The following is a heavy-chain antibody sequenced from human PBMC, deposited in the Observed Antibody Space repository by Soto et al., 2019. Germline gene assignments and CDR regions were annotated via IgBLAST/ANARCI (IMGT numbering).Heavy chain of an antibody. CDR1: GFTVRSNY. V-gene: IGHV3-53*01. J-gene: IGHJ4*02. CDR3: ARVRRGYYGSGSYYFDY. Sequence: VGSLRLSCAASGFTVRSNYMSWVRQAPGKGLEWVSVFYTGGTTYYAASVKGRFTFSRDASKNTLYLQMNSLRAEDTAVYYCARVRRGYYGSGSYYFDYWGQGTLVTVSS. D-gene: IGHD3-10*01. CDR2: FYTGGTT.